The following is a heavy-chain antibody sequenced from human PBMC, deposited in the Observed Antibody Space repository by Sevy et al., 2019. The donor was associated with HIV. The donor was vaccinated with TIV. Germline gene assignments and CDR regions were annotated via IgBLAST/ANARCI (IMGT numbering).Heavy chain of an antibody. CDR3: ARDLVRDDYSYGAFDY. Sequence: ASVQVSCKASGYTFRDYYLHWLRLAPGQGVAWMGWINPKTGAKKYAQRLQGRGTLSRDTTITTAYMELSSLRSDDAALFYYARDLVRDDYSYGAFDYWGQGTLVTVSS. CDR1: GYTFRDYY. D-gene: IGHD5-18*01. CDR2: INPKTGAK. J-gene: IGHJ4*02. V-gene: IGHV1-2*02.